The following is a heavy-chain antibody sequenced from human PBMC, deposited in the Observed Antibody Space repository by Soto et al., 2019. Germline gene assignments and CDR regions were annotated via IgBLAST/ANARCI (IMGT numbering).Heavy chain of an antibody. D-gene: IGHD2-21*02. CDR3: AKDDRTAGRIDY. CDR2: ISGSGRNI. V-gene: IGHV3-23*01. Sequence: EVQLLESGGGLVQPGGSLRLSCATSGLSFSLYSMGWVRQAPGKGLEWVSAISGSGRNIHYADSVKGRFTISRDNSKNTLSLQMTSLRAEDTALYYCAKDDRTAGRIDYWGQGTLVTVSS. CDR1: GLSFSLYS. J-gene: IGHJ4*02.